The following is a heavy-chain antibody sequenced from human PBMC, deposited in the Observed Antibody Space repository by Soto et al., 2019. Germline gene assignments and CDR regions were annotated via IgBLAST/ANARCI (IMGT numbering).Heavy chain of an antibody. D-gene: IGHD3-3*01. Sequence: QVQLVQSGAEVKKPGASVKVSCKASGYTFTSYGISWVRQAPGQGLEWMGWISAYNGNTNYAQKLQGRVTMTTDTSTSTAYMELRSLRSDDTAVYYCARPYYDFWSGYYTGAYNYYYYGMDVWGQGTTVTVSS. V-gene: IGHV1-18*01. CDR1: GYTFTSYG. J-gene: IGHJ6*02. CDR3: ARPYYDFWSGYYTGAYNYYYYGMDV. CDR2: ISAYNGNT.